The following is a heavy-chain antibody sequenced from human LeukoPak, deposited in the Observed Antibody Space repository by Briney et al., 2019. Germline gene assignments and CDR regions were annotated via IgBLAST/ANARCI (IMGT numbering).Heavy chain of an antibody. CDR3: AGQSTAMVPPIDY. CDR2: IYPGDSDL. J-gene: IGHJ4*02. V-gene: IGHV5-51*01. D-gene: IGHD5-18*01. CDR1: GYSFSSYW. Sequence: GESLQISCKGSGYSFSSYWIAWVRQMPGKGLEWMGFIYPGDSDLRYSPSLQGQVTISADKSINTAYLQWSSLKASDTARYYGAGQSTAMVPPIDYWGQGTLVTVSS.